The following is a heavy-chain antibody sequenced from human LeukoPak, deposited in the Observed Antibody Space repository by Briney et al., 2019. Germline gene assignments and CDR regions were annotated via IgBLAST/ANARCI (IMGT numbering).Heavy chain of an antibody. CDR2: MNPNSGNT. Sequence: ASVKVSCKASGYTFTSYDINWVRQATGQGLEWMGWMNPNSGNTGYAQKFQGRVTITRNTSISTAYMEPSSLRSEDTAVYYCARGQSGSSWPNYYYYYYMDVWGKGTTVTVSS. CDR1: GYTFTSYD. J-gene: IGHJ6*03. D-gene: IGHD6-13*01. V-gene: IGHV1-8*03. CDR3: ARGQSGSSWPNYYYYYYMDV.